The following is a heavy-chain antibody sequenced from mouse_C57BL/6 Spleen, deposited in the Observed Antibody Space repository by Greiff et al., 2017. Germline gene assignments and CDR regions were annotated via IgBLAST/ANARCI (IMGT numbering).Heavy chain of an antibody. Sequence: QVQLQQPGAELVMPGASVKLSCKASGYTFTSYWMHWVKQRPGQGLEWIGEIDPSDSYTNYNQKFKGKSTLTVDKSSSTAYMQLSSLTSEDSAVYYCAWGTGFDYWGQGTTLTVSS. J-gene: IGHJ2*01. D-gene: IGHD3-3*01. CDR2: IDPSDSYT. V-gene: IGHV1-69*01. CDR1: GYTFTSYW. CDR3: AWGTGFDY.